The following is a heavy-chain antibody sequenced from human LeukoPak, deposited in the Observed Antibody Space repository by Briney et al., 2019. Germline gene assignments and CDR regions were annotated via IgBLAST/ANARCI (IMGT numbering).Heavy chain of an antibody. CDR2: INHSGST. V-gene: IGHV4-34*01. CDR1: GGSFSGYY. CDR3: ARLDRPDYGDYPYYFDY. D-gene: IGHD4-17*01. J-gene: IGHJ4*02. Sequence: SETLSLTCAVYGGSFSGYYWSWIRQPPGKGLEWIGEINHSGSTNYNPSLKSRVTISVDTSKNQFSLKLSSVTAADTAVCYCARLDRPDYGDYPYYFDYWGQGTLVTVSS.